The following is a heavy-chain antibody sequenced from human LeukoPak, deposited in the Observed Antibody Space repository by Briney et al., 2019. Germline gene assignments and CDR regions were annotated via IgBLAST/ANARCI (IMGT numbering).Heavy chain of an antibody. CDR1: GFTLSSYW. Sequence: PGGSLRLSCAASGFTLSSYWIHWVRQAPGKGLEWVSVIYSGGSTYHADSVKGRFTISRDNSKNTLYLQMNSLRDEDTAVYYCARIVAGGAFDIWGQGTMVTVSS. CDR2: IYSGGST. V-gene: IGHV3-66*01. D-gene: IGHD1-26*01. CDR3: ARIVAGGAFDI. J-gene: IGHJ3*02.